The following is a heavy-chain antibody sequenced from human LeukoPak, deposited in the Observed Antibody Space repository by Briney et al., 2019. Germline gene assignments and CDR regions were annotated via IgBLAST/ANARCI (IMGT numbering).Heavy chain of an antibody. CDR3: ARDHYYDSSGYYQPDY. Sequence: PGRSLRLSCAASGFTFSSYAMHWVRQAPGKGLEWVAVISYDGSNKYYADSVKGRFTISRDNSKNTLYLQMNSLRAEDTAVYYCARDHYYDSSGYYQPDYWGQGTLVTVSS. CDR1: GFTFSSYA. CDR2: ISYDGSNK. D-gene: IGHD3-22*01. V-gene: IGHV3-30-3*01. J-gene: IGHJ4*02.